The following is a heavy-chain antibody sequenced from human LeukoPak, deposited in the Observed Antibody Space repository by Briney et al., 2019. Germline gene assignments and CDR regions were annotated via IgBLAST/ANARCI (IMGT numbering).Heavy chain of an antibody. Sequence: GGSLRLSCAASGFTFSSYIMNWVRQAPGKGLEWVSSISSSSSYIYYADSVKGRFTISRDNAKNSLYLQMNSLRAEDTAVYYCARAAAGYGDYWGQGTLVTVSS. D-gene: IGHD6-13*01. J-gene: IGHJ4*02. CDR1: GFTFSSYI. CDR2: ISSSSSYI. CDR3: ARAAAGYGDY. V-gene: IGHV3-21*01.